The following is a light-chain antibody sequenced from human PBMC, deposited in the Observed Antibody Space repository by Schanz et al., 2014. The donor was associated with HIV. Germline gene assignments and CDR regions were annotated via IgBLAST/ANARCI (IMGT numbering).Light chain of an antibody. V-gene: IGLV1-40*01. J-gene: IGLJ2*01. CDR2: GDN. Sequence: QSVLTQPPSVSGAPGQRVTISCTGSSSNIGAGYDVHWYKQLPETAPKLLIFGDNNRPSGVPDRYSGSKSDTSASLAITGLQAEDEADYYCQSYDLGLGVVFGGGTKLTVL. CDR3: QSYDLGLGVV. CDR1: SSNIGAGYD.